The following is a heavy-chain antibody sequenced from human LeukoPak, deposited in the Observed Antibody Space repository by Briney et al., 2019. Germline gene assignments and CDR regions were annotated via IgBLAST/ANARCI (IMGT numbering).Heavy chain of an antibody. J-gene: IGHJ4*02. D-gene: IGHD4-11*01. CDR1: GFTFNSYW. V-gene: IGHV3-7*01. CDR2: IKHDGSEK. Sequence: GGSLRLSCAASGFTFNSYWMSWVRQAPVKGLEWVANIKHDGSEKYYVDSVKGRFTISRDNAKNSLYLQMNSLRGEDTAVYYCARASNRAWDWGQGTLATVSS. CDR3: ARASNRAWD.